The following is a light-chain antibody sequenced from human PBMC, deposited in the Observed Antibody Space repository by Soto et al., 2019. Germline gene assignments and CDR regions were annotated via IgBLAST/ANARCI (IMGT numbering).Light chain of an antibody. CDR3: QQRSNWPPFT. V-gene: IGKV3-11*01. Sequence: EIVLTQSPATRSLSPGERATLSCRASQSVSSYLVWYQQKPGQAPRLLIYDASTRATGIPARFSGSGSGTDFTLTISSLEPEDFAVYYCQQRSNWPPFTFGPGTKVDIK. CDR1: QSVSSY. CDR2: DAS. J-gene: IGKJ3*01.